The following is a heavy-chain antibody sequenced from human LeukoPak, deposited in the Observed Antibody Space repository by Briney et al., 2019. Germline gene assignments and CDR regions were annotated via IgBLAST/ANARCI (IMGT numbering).Heavy chain of an antibody. V-gene: IGHV1-69*05. J-gene: IGHJ6*03. CDR2: IIPIFGTA. Sequence: ASVTVSCMPSEGTFSSYANSWVRQAPGQGLEWMGGIIPIFGTANYAQKFQGRVTITTDESTSTAYMELSSLRSEDTAVYYCARATPPYYFRSGTRHYYYYSMDVWGKGTTVTVSS. CDR1: EGTFSSYA. CDR3: ARATPPYYFRSGTRHYYYYSMDV. D-gene: IGHD3-3*01.